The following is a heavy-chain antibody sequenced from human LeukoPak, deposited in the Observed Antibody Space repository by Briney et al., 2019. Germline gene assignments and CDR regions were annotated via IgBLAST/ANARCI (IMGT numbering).Heavy chain of an antibody. CDR1: GFTFSNFA. Sequence: PGGSLRLSCAATGFTFSNFAMSWVREAPGKGLEWVSAISGSGGGTYYADSVKGRFTISRDNSRNTLYLQMNSLRAEDTAVYYCAKDGGEAISSGWYYWGQGALVTVSS. D-gene: IGHD6-13*01. CDR2: ISGSGGGT. CDR3: AKDGGEAISSGWYY. V-gene: IGHV3-23*01. J-gene: IGHJ4*02.